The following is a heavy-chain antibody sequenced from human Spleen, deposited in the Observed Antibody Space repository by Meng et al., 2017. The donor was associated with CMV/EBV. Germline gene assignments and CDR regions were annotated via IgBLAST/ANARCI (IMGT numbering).Heavy chain of an antibody. J-gene: IGHJ6*02. CDR1: GFTFSSYG. V-gene: IGHV3-30*02. D-gene: IGHD3/OR15-3a*01. Sequence: GESLKISCAASGFTFSSYGMHWVRQAPGKGLEWVAFIRYDGSNKYYADSVKGRFTISRDNAENSVYLQMSSLRVEDTALYYCAKGHDFPYYYYGMDIWGQGTTVTVSS. CDR2: IRYDGSNK. CDR3: AKGHDFPYYYYGMDI.